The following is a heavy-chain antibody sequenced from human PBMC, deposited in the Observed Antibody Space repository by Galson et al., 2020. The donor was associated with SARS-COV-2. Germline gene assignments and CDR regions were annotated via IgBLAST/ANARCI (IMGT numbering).Heavy chain of an antibody. Sequence: SETLYLTCIVPGCSISSTTYSWCWIRQPPGQGSEWVGSINHSGRTNYNQSVKSRVTISVDTSNNHISLKLSSVTAAYTAVYYCASSWAADWYFDLWGRGTLVTVSS. J-gene: IGHJ2*01. CDR1: GCSISSTTYS. V-gene: IGHV4-39*07. D-gene: IGHD6-25*01. CDR3: ASSWAADWYFDL. CDR2: INHSGRT.